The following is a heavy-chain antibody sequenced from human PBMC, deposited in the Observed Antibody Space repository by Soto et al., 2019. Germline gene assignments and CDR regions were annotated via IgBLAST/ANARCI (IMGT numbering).Heavy chain of an antibody. Sequence: QVRLVESGGSVVQPGRSLRLSCTASGFSFISYAMYWFRQPPWKGLEWVAVIAHDGINKHYADSVKGRVTVSRDNSNHSLDLQLNSLRGEDTAMYYCARDMYSSDYFVKWFEPWGQGTLVTVSS. J-gene: IGHJ5*02. D-gene: IGHD6-19*01. CDR3: ARDMYSSDYFVKWFEP. V-gene: IGHV3-30-3*01. CDR2: IAHDGINK. CDR1: GFSFISYA.